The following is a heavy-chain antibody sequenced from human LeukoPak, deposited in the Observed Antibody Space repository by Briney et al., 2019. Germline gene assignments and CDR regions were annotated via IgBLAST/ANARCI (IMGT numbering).Heavy chain of an antibody. CDR1: GFTVSSTY. D-gene: IGHD2-2*01. V-gene: IGHV3-53*05. CDR3: AREHCSSTSCYRLGAFDI. Sequence: GGSLRLSCAASGFTVSSTYMSWVRQAPGKGLEWVSVIYSGGTTYYADSAKGRFTISRDNSKNTLYLQMNSLRAEDTAVYYCAREHCSSTSCYRLGAFDIWGQGTMVTVSS. CDR2: IYSGGTT. J-gene: IGHJ3*02.